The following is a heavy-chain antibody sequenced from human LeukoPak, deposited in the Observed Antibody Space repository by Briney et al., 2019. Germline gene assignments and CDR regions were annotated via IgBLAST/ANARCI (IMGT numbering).Heavy chain of an antibody. V-gene: IGHV4-39*07. CDR1: GGSISSSSYY. Sequence: SETLSLTCTVSGGSISSSSYYWGWIRQPPGKGLEWIGSIHYSGSTNYNPSLKSRVTISVDTSKNQFSLKLSSVTAADTAVYYCSGGSCYSYYYYNYMDVWGKGTTVTVSS. D-gene: IGHD2-15*01. CDR2: IHYSGST. CDR3: SGGSCYSYYYYNYMDV. J-gene: IGHJ6*03.